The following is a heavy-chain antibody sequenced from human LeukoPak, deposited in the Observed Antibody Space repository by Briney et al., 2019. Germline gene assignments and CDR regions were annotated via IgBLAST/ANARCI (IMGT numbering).Heavy chain of an antibody. V-gene: IGHV4-34*01. Sequence: PSETLSLTCAVYGGSFSGYYWSWIRQPPGKGLEWIGEINHSGSTNYNPSLKSRVTISVDTSKNQFSLKLSSATAADTAVYYCARGGVHDYVWGSYRPRFDYWGQGTLVTVSS. CDR3: ARGGVHDYVWGSYRPRFDY. CDR1: GGSFSGYY. J-gene: IGHJ4*02. CDR2: INHSGST. D-gene: IGHD3-16*02.